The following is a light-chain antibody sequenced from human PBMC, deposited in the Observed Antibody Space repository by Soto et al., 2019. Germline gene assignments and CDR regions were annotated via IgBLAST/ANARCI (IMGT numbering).Light chain of an antibody. Sequence: SYELTQPPSVSVAPGKTARISCGGNNIGSKSVHWYQRKPGQAPVLVIYSDPDLPSVIPVRFAGSNSGNTATLTISRVEPGDEADYYCQVWDSSSAHVVFGGGTKLTVL. CDR1: NIGSKS. CDR3: QVWDSSSAHVV. CDR2: SDP. V-gene: IGLV3-21*04. J-gene: IGLJ2*01.